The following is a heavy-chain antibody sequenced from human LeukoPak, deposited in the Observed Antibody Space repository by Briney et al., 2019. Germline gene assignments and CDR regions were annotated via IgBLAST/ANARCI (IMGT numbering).Heavy chain of an antibody. Sequence: GGSLRLSCAASGFTFANYAMNWVRQAPGKGLEWVSGITNSGVRYYVDSVRGRLTISRDNFKNMLYLQMDSLRVEDTAVYYCANEYSKGDVWGQGTMVTVSS. CDR2: ITNSGVR. V-gene: IGHV3-23*01. J-gene: IGHJ3*01. CDR3: ANEYSKGDV. CDR1: GFTFANYA. D-gene: IGHD5-12*01.